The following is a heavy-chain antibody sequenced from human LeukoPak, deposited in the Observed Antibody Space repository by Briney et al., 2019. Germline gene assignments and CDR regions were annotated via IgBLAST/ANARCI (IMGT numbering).Heavy chain of an antibody. CDR2: VYYTGST. V-gene: IGHV4-59*01. Sequence: MSSETLSLTCTVSGGSISSYYWSWVRQPPGKGLEWIRFVYYTGSTNYSPSLKSRVTISVDTSKNQFSLKLRSVTAADTAVYYCARISSSNWYNERGAFDVWGQGTMVTVSS. CDR3: ARISSSNWYNERGAFDV. CDR1: GGSISSYY. J-gene: IGHJ3*01. D-gene: IGHD6-13*01.